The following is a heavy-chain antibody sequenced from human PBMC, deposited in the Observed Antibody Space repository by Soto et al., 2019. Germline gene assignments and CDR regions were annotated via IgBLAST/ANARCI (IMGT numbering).Heavy chain of an antibody. CDR3: AKVHDYALDY. CDR1: GFIFSNCD. Sequence: QVQLVESGGGVVRPGRSLRLSCVASGFIFSNCDMQWIRQAPGKGLELVAILSYDGSNEYHADSVKGRFTISRDNFKNTLYLQMNSLSPEDTAIYYCAKVHDYALDYWGQGTLVSVSS. D-gene: IGHD4-17*01. J-gene: IGHJ4*02. CDR2: LSYDGSNE. V-gene: IGHV3-30*18.